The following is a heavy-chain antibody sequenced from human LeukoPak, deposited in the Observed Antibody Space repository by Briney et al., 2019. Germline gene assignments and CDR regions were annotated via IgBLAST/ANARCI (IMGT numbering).Heavy chain of an antibody. CDR2: ISGSGGST. D-gene: IGHD6-13*01. V-gene: IGHV3-23*01. CDR1: GFTFSSYA. Sequence: GGSLRLSCAASGFTFSSYAMSWVRQAPGKGLEWVSAISGSGGSTYYADSVKGRFTMSRDNSKNTLYLQMNSLRAEDTAVYYCAKWYSSSWYYYDYYGMDVWGQGTTVTVSS. J-gene: IGHJ6*02. CDR3: AKWYSSSWYYYDYYGMDV.